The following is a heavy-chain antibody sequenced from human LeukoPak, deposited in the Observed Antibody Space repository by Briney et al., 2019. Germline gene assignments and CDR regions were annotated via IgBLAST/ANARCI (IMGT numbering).Heavy chain of an antibody. CDR2: INHSGST. J-gene: IGHJ6*03. CDR3: ARGRRVVVAALFGYYYYYMDV. Sequence: SETLSLTCAVYGGSFSGYYWSWIRQPPGKGLEWIGEINHSGSTNYNPSLKSRVTISVDTSKNQFSLKLSSVTAADTAVYYCARGRRVVVAALFGYYYYYMDVWGKGTTVTVSS. V-gene: IGHV4-34*01. CDR1: GGSFSGYY. D-gene: IGHD2-15*01.